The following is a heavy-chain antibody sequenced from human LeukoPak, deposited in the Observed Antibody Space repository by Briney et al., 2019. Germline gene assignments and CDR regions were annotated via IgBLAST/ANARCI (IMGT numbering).Heavy chain of an antibody. J-gene: IGHJ5*02. CDR2: IRYDGSNK. V-gene: IGHV3-30*02. D-gene: IGHD3-3*01. CDR1: GFTFSSYG. CDR3: AKKGPYDFWNWFDP. Sequence: GGSLRLSCAASGFTFSSYGMHWVRQAPGKGLEWVAFIRYDGSNKYYADSVKGRFTISRDNSKNTLYLQMNSLRAEDTAVYYCAKKGPYDFWNWFDPWGQGTLVTVSS.